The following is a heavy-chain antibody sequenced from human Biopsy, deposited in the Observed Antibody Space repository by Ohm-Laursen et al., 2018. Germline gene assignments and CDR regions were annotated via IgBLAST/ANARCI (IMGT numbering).Heavy chain of an antibody. D-gene: IGHD2-21*02. Sequence: SETLSLTCSVSGGSIDFKYWTWIRQSSDKGLERIGSITPTGVTHFNPSLESRVTMSLDTSKKLFPLKLSSVTAEDTAVYYCARDDAVTVIRGLYYWDQGALVTVSS. V-gene: IGHV4-4*07. CDR3: ARDDAVTVIRGLYY. CDR2: ITPTGVT. CDR1: GGSIDFKY. J-gene: IGHJ4*02.